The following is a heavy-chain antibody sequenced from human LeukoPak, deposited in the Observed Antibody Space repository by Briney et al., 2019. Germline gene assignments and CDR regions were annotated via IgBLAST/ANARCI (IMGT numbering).Heavy chain of an antibody. V-gene: IGHV1-46*01. D-gene: IGHD5-24*01. J-gene: IGHJ3*02. CDR2: INPSGGST. Sequence: ASVKVSCKASGYTFTSYYMHWVRQAPGQGLEWMGIINPSGGSTSYAQKFQGRVTTTRDMSTSTVYMELSSLRSEDTAVYYCARVPDGYNSDDAFDIWGQGTMVTVSS. CDR1: GYTFTSYY. CDR3: ARVPDGYNSDDAFDI.